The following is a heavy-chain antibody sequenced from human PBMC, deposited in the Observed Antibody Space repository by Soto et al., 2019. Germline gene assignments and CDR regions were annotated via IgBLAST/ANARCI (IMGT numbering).Heavy chain of an antibody. D-gene: IGHD3-3*01. J-gene: IGHJ1*01. CDR1: GYTFTGYY. CDR2: INPNSGGT. V-gene: IGHV1-2*02. CDR3: ARGDRITIFGPYFQH. Sequence: QVQLVQSGAEVKKPGASVKVSCKASGYTFTGYYMHWVRQAAGQGLEWMGWINPNSGGTNYAQKFQGRVTMTRDTSISTAYMELSRLRSDDTAVYYCARGDRITIFGPYFQHWGQGTLVTVSS.